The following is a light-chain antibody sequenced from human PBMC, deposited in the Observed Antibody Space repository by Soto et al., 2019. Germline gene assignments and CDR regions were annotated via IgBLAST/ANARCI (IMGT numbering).Light chain of an antibody. CDR2: DVS. J-gene: IGLJ1*01. V-gene: IGLV2-14*01. CDR3: SSYTSSSILDV. Sequence: QSALTQPASVSGSPGQSITISCTGNSSDVGGYNYVSWYQQHPGKAPKRMIYDVSNRPSGVSNRFSGSKSGNTASLTISGLQAEDEADYYCSSYTSSSILDVFGTGTKLTVL. CDR1: SSDVGGYNY.